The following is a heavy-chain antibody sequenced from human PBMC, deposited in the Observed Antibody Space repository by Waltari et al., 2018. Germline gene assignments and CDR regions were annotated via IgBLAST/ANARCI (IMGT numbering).Heavy chain of an antibody. Sequence: QVQLQESGPGLVKPSQTLSLTCTVSGGSISSGGYYWSWIRQHPGKGLEWIGYMYYSGRTYYNPTLKSRVTISVDTSKNQFSLKLSSVTAADTAVYYCARVNRRILWWGIDYWGQGTLVTVSS. CDR2: MYYSGRT. D-gene: IGHD2-21*01. CDR3: ARVNRRILWWGIDY. V-gene: IGHV4-31*03. J-gene: IGHJ4*02. CDR1: GGSISSGGYY.